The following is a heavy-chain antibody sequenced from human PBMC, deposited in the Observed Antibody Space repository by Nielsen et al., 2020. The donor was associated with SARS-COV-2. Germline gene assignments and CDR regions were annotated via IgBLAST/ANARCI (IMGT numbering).Heavy chain of an antibody. V-gene: IGHV4-59*01. J-gene: IGHJ3*02. CDR3: ARAPRGIYDFWSGSIDAFDI. Sequence: SETLSLTCTASGGSISSYYWSWIRQPPGKGLEWIGYIYYSGSTNYNPSLKSRVTISVDTSKNQFSLKLSSVTAADTAVYYCARAPRGIYDFWSGSIDAFDIWGQGTMVTVSS. D-gene: IGHD3-3*01. CDR1: GGSISSYY. CDR2: IYYSGST.